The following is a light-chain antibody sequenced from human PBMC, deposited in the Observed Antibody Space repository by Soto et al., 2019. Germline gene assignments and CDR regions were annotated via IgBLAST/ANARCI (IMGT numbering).Light chain of an antibody. CDR1: SSNIGAGYD. CDR2: GNI. CDR3: QSYDSTLSARYV. Sequence: QSVLTQLPSVSGAPGQGVTISCTGSSSNIGAGYDVHWYQQRPGTAPKLLIFGNINRPSGVPDRFSGSKSGTSASLAITGLQAEDEGDYYCQSYDSTLSARYVFGTGTRSPS. V-gene: IGLV1-40*01. J-gene: IGLJ1*01.